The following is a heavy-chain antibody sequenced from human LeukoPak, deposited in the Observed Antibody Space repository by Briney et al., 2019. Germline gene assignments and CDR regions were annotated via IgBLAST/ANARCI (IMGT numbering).Heavy chain of an antibody. V-gene: IGHV1-69*05. CDR1: GGTFSSYA. Sequence: SVKVSCEASGGTFSSYAISWVRQAPGQGLEWMGGIIPIFGTANYAQKFQGRVTMTRDTSISTAYMELSSLRSEDTAVYYCARYTYNGYIDFWGQGTLVTVSS. J-gene: IGHJ4*02. D-gene: IGHD5-24*01. CDR2: IIPIFGTA. CDR3: ARYTYNGYIDF.